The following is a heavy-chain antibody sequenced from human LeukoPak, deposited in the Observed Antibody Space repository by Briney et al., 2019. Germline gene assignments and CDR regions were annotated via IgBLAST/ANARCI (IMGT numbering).Heavy chain of an antibody. J-gene: IGHJ3*02. CDR1: GFTPSSNY. Sequence: GGSLRLSCAASGFTPSSNYVSWVRQAPGKGLEWVSVIYSGGSTYYADSVKGRFTISRDNSKNTLYLQMNSLRAEDTAVYYCARGLDDHDAFDIWGQGTMVTVSS. CDR3: ARGLDDHDAFDI. V-gene: IGHV3-53*01. CDR2: IYSGGST.